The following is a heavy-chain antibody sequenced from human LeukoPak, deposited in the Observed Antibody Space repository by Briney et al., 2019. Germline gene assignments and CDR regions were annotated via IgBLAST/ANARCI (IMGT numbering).Heavy chain of an antibody. CDR3: ARDSSGWYAYFDS. Sequence: SGGSLRLSCAASGFTFSSYAMSWVRQAPGKGLEWVALLSYDGSNKYYADSVRGRFTISRDNFKSTLYLQMNSLRGEDTAVYYCARDSSGWYAYFDSWGQGTLVTVSS. D-gene: IGHD6-19*01. V-gene: IGHV3-30-3*01. J-gene: IGHJ4*02. CDR1: GFTFSSYA. CDR2: LSYDGSNK.